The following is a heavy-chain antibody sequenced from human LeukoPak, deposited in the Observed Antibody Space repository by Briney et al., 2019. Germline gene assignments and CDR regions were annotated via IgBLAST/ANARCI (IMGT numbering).Heavy chain of an antibody. D-gene: IGHD6-19*01. Sequence: GASVKVSCKASGGTFSSYAISWVRQAPGQGLEWMGRIIPILGIANYAQKFQGRVTITADKSTSTAYMELSSLRSEGTAVYYCARDAYSSGWDDYWGQGTLVTVSS. J-gene: IGHJ4*02. CDR1: GGTFSSYA. CDR2: IIPILGIA. V-gene: IGHV1-69*04. CDR3: ARDAYSSGWDDY.